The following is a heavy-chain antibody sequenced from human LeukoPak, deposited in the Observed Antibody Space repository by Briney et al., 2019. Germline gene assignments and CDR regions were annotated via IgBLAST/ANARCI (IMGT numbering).Heavy chain of an antibody. V-gene: IGHV4-34*01. D-gene: IGHD6-19*01. CDR2: IKHSGST. CDR3: ARRARAVAGTHYYYMDV. J-gene: IGHJ6*03. Sequence: SETLSLTCAVYGGSFSGYYWSWIRQPPGKGLEWIGEIKHSGSTNYNPSLKSRVTISVDTSKNQFSLKLSSVTAADTAVYYCARRARAVAGTHYYYMDVWGKGTTVTVSS. CDR1: GGSFSGYY.